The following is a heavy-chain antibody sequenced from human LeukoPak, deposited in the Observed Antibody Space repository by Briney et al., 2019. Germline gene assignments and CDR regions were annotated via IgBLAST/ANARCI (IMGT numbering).Heavy chain of an antibody. J-gene: IGHJ4*02. D-gene: IGHD3-10*01. CDR1: GFTFSSYS. Sequence: GGSLRLSCAASGFTFSSYSMNWVRQAPGKGLEWVSSISSSSSYIYYADSVKGRFTISRDNAKNSLYLHMNSLRAEDTAVYYCATDYSSASFDYWGQGTLVTVSS. CDR2: ISSSSSYI. V-gene: IGHV3-21*01. CDR3: ATDYSSASFDY.